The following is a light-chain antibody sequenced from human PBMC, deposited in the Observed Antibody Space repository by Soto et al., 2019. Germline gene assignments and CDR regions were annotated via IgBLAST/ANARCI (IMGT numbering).Light chain of an antibody. V-gene: IGKV1-39*01. CDR1: QSISDY. J-gene: IGKJ1*01. CDR3: QQSYSTPWT. CDR2: AAS. Sequence: DIQMTQSPSSLSASVGDRVTLTCRTSQSISDYLNWYQQKPGKAPKLLIYAASSLQSGVPSRFSGSGSETDFTLTISSLQPEDFATYSCQQSYSTPWTFGQGTKVDIK.